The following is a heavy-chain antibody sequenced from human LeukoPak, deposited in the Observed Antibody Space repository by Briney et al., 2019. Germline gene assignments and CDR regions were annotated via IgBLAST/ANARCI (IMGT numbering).Heavy chain of an antibody. V-gene: IGHV5-51*01. CDR3: ARRGCNGGGCYAY. J-gene: IGHJ4*02. CDR2: IYPGDSDT. D-gene: IGHD2-15*01. CDR1: GYSFSNDW. Sequence: GESLKISCKGSGYSFSNDWIGWVRQMPGKGLEWMGIIYPGDSDTRYSPSFQGQVTISADKSISTAYLQWSSLGASDTAVYYCARRGCNGGGCYAYWGQGTLVTVSS.